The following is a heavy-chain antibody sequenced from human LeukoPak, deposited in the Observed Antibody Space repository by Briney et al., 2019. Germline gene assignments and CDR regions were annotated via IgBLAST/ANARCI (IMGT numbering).Heavy chain of an antibody. CDR3: ARKATTGPAKAAFDI. D-gene: IGHD4-17*01. J-gene: IGHJ3*02. CDR1: GGSISSGGYY. Sequence: SQTLSLTCTVSGGSISSGGYYWSWIRQHPGKSLEWIGYIYYSGSTYYNPSLKSRVTILVDTSKNQFSLKLSSVTAADTAVYYCARKATTGPAKAAFDIWGQGTMVTVSS. V-gene: IGHV4-31*03. CDR2: IYYSGST.